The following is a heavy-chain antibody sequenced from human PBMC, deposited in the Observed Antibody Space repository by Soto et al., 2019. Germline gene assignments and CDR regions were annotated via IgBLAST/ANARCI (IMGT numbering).Heavy chain of an antibody. CDR3: TAAPLYYYYGMDV. V-gene: IGHV3-15*01. CDR1: VFTFSNAC. CDR2: IKSKTDGGTT. J-gene: IGHJ6*02. Sequence: PGGALRLSCAASVFTFSNACMSWVRQAPGKGLEWVGRIKSKTDGGTTDYAAPVKGRFTISRDDSKNTPYLQMNSLKTEDTAVYYCTAAPLYYYYGMDVWGQGTTVTVSS.